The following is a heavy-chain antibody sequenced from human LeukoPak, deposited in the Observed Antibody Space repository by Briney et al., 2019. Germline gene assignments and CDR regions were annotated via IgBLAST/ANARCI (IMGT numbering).Heavy chain of an antibody. V-gene: IGHV4-30-4*08. Sequence: SETLSLTCTVSGDSINSGDYYWSWIRQPPGKGLEWIGYIFHSGSTYYNPSLKSRVSISVHTSKNQFSLKLSSVTAADTAVYYCARDRYFIGFDYWGQGTLVTVSS. CDR1: GDSINSGDYY. CDR3: ARDRYFIGFDY. J-gene: IGHJ4*02. CDR2: IFHSGST. D-gene: IGHD3-9*01.